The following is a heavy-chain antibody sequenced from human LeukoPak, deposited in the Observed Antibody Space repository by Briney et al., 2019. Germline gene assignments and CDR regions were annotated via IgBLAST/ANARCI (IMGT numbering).Heavy chain of an antibody. V-gene: IGHV4-31*03. CDR3: ARAPVATPSEFDY. Sequence: SETLSLTCTVSGDSISSGGYYWSWIRQHPGKGLEWIGYISYSGNTYYNPSLKSRAAMSADTPKNQFSLKLSSTTAADTAVYYCARAPVATPSEFDYWGQGTLVTVSS. CDR2: ISYSGNT. CDR1: GDSISSGGYY. J-gene: IGHJ4*02. D-gene: IGHD5-12*01.